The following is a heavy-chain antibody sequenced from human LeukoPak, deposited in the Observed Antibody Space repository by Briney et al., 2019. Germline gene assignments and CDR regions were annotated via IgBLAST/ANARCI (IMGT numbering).Heavy chain of an antibody. CDR2: ISYDGSNK. J-gene: IGHJ4*02. D-gene: IGHD3-22*01. CDR3: ARWNYYDSSGNDY. Sequence: GGSLRLSCAASGFTFSSYAMHWVRQAPGKGLEWVAVISYDGSNKYYADSVKGRFTISRDNSKNTLYLQMNSLRAEDTAVYYCARWNYYDSSGNDYWGQGTLVTVSS. V-gene: IGHV3-30*04. CDR1: GFTFSSYA.